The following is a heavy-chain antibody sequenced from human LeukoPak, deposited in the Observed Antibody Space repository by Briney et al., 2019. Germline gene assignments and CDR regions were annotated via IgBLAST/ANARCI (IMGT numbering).Heavy chain of an antibody. CDR3: AREGSYFDY. J-gene: IGHJ4*02. Sequence: SQTLSLTCAISGDRVSSNSAAWNWIRQSPSRGLEWLGRTYYRSDWYSDYAVSVKSRVSITPDTAKNQFSLQLDSVTPEGTAIYYCAREGSYFDYWGQGTLVTVSS. V-gene: IGHV6-1*01. CDR2: TYYRSDWYS. CDR1: GDRVSSNSAA.